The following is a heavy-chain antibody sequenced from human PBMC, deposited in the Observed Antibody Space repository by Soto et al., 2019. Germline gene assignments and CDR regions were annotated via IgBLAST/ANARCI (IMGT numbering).Heavy chain of an antibody. V-gene: IGHV3-30-3*01. CDR1: GFTFSSYA. CDR2: ISYDGSNK. J-gene: IGHJ1*01. Sequence: GGSLRLSCAASGFTFSSYAMHWVRQAPGKGLEWVAVISYDGSNKYYADSVKGRFTISRDNSKNTLYLQMNSLRAEDTAVYYCAPNPVSPRYFQHWGQGTLVTVSS. CDR3: APNPVSPRYFQH.